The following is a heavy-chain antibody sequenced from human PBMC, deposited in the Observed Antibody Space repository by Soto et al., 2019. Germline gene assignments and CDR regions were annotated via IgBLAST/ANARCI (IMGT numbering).Heavy chain of an antibody. Sequence: GASVKVSCKASGYTFTSYYMHWARQAPGQGLEWMGIINPSGGSTSYAQKFQGRVTMTRDTSTSTVYMELSSLRSEDTAVYYCARVEVVTAIDYYYYGMDVWGQGTTVTVSS. CDR1: GYTFTSYY. V-gene: IGHV1-46*03. D-gene: IGHD2-21*02. CDR2: INPSGGST. J-gene: IGHJ6*02. CDR3: ARVEVVTAIDYYYYGMDV.